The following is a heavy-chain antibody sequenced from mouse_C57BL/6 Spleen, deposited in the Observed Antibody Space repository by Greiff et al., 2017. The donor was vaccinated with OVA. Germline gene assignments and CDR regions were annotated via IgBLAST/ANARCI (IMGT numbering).Heavy chain of an antibody. Sequence: QVQLQQSGAELVRPGTSVKVSCKASGYAFTNYLIEWVKQRPGQGLEWIGVINPGSGGTNYNEKFKGKATLTADKSSSTAYMQLSSLTAEDSAVYFCAREENRATYAMDYWGQGTSVTVSS. CDR1: GYAFTNYL. CDR3: AREENRATYAMDY. J-gene: IGHJ4*01. V-gene: IGHV1-54*01. CDR2: INPGSGGT. D-gene: IGHD3-1*01.